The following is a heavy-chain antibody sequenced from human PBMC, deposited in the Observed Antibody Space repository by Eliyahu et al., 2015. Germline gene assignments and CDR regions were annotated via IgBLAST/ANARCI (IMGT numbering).Heavy chain of an antibody. CDR3: ARDLGAYKRAFDY. Sequence: EVQLVESGGGLIQPGGSXXLSCAASGFTVXSNYMSWVRQAPGKGLEWLSVMYNGGATYYADSVKGRFTISRDNSKNTLYLQMNSLRADDTAVYYCARDLGAYKRAFDY. CDR1: GFTVXSNY. V-gene: IGHV3-53*01. CDR2: MYNGGAT. J-gene: IGHJ4*01. D-gene: IGHD3-16*01.